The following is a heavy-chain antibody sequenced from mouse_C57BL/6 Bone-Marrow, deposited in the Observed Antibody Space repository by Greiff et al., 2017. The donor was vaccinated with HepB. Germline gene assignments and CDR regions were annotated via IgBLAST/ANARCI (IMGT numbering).Heavy chain of an antibody. CDR3: ARDYGSSLP. CDR1: GFTFSDYG. J-gene: IGHJ2*01. CDR2: ISSGSSTI. V-gene: IGHV5-17*01. Sequence: EVKVVESGGGLVKPGGSLKLSCAASGFTFSDYGMHWVRQAPEKGLEWVAYISSGSSTIYYADTVKGRFTISRDNAKNTLFLQMTSLRSEDTAMYYCARDYGSSLPWGQGTTLTVSS. D-gene: IGHD1-1*01.